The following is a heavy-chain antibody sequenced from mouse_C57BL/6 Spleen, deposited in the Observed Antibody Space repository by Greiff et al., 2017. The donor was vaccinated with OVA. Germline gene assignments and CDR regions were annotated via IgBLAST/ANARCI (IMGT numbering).Heavy chain of an antibody. CDR1: GFTFSDYG. Sequence: EVQRVESGGGLVKPGGSLKLSCAASGFTFSDYGMHWVRQAPEKGLEWVAYISSGSSTIYYADTVKGRFTISRDNAKNTLYLQMTSLRSEDTAMYYCARTYNYYGSSWYFDVWGTGTTVTVSS. D-gene: IGHD1-1*01. J-gene: IGHJ1*03. CDR2: ISSGSSTI. V-gene: IGHV5-17*01. CDR3: ARTYNYYGSSWYFDV.